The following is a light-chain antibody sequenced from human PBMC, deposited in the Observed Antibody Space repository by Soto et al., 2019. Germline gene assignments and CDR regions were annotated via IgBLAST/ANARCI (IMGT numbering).Light chain of an antibody. CDR2: EVN. V-gene: IGLV2-14*02. J-gene: IGLJ1*01. CDR3: AAWDDSLSAV. Sequence: QSALTQPASVSGSPGQSITISCTGTSSNVGSYKLVSWYQQHPGKAPKLMIFEVNKRPSGVPDRFSGSKSGTSASLAISGLRSEDEADYYCAAWDDSLSAVFGTGTKLTVL. CDR1: SSNVGSYKL.